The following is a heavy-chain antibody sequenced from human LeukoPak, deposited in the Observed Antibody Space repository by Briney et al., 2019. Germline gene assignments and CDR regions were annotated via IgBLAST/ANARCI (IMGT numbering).Heavy chain of an antibody. V-gene: IGHV4-34*01. CDR3: SRESGPFSPFGF. Sequence: SETLSLTCAVYGGSFSAYYWSWIRQPPGKGLEWIGEINHSGSTNYNPSLKSRVTISVDTSKNQFSLKLSSVTAADTAVYYCSRESGPFSPFGFWGQGTLVSVHS. CDR1: GGSFSAYY. D-gene: IGHD1-26*01. CDR2: INHSGST. J-gene: IGHJ4*02.